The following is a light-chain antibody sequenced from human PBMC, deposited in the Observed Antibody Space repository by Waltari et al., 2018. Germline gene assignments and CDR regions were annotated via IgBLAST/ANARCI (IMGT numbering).Light chain of an antibody. CDR1: SSDVGSHNY. CDR3: SSYANSDTWV. CDR2: DVD. J-gene: IGLJ3*02. Sequence: GQSITISCTGTSSDVGSHNYVSWYQQHPGNAPKLLISDVDKRPSGVSFRFSGSKSGNTASLTISGLQPEDEADYYCSSYANSDTWVFGGGTKLTVL. V-gene: IGLV2-14*03.